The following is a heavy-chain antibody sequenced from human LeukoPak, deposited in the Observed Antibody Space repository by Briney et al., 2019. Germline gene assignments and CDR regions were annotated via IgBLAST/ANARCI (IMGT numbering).Heavy chain of an antibody. D-gene: IGHD3-22*01. Sequence: GGSLRLSCAASGFTFSGYAMSWVRQAPGKGLEWVSAISGSGGSTYYADSVKGRFTISRDNSKNTLYLQMNSLRAEDTAVYYCAKEGRITMIVVVINGMDVWGQGTTVTVSS. V-gene: IGHV3-23*01. CDR3: AKEGRITMIVVVINGMDV. CDR2: ISGSGGST. J-gene: IGHJ6*02. CDR1: GFTFSGYA.